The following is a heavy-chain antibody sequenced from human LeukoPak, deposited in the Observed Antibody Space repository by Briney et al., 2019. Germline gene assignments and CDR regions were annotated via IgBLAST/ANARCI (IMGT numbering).Heavy chain of an antibody. V-gene: IGHV3-21*01. CDR1: GFTFSSYS. CDR3: ARLGGSDAFDI. CDR2: ISSSSSYI. J-gene: IGHJ3*02. D-gene: IGHD3-16*01. Sequence: GGSLRLSCAASGFTFSSYSMYWVRQAPGKGLEWVSSISSSSSYIYYADSVKGRFTISRDNAKNSLYLQMNSLRAEGTAVYYCARLGGSDAFDIWGQGTMVTVSS.